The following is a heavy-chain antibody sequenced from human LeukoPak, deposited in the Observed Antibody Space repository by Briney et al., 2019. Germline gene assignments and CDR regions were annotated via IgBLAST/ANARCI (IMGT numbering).Heavy chain of an antibody. V-gene: IGHV3-7*05. CDR1: GFTFSSYW. CDR3: ARDGVGSSWTTLDS. Sequence: GGSLRLSCAASGFTFSSYWMSWVRQAPGKGLEWVANIKQDGSEKYYVDSVKGRFTISRDNSKNTLYLQMSSLRVEDTAVYYCARDGVGSSWTTLDSWGQGTLVTVSS. CDR2: IKQDGSEK. J-gene: IGHJ4*02. D-gene: IGHD6-13*01.